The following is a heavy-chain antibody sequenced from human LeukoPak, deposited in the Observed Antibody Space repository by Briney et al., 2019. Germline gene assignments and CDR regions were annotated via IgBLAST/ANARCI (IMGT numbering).Heavy chain of an antibody. V-gene: IGHV3-23*01. Sequence: GGSLRLSCAVSGFTFSSYAMSWVRQAPGKGLEWVSTISGSGGSTYYADSVKGRFTISRDNSKNTLYLQMNSLRAEDTAVYYCAKDHCSSTSCYPYGGWFDPWGQGTLVTVSS. CDR1: GFTFSSYA. CDR3: AKDHCSSTSCYPYGGWFDP. CDR2: ISGSGGST. D-gene: IGHD2-2*01. J-gene: IGHJ5*02.